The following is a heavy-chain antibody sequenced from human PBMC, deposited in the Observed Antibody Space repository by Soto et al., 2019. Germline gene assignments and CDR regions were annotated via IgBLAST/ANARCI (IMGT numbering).Heavy chain of an antibody. V-gene: IGHV3-30*18. Sequence: PGGSLRLSCAASGFTFSSYGMHWVRQAPGKGLEWVAVISYDGSNKYYADSVKGRFTISRDNSKNTLYLQMNSLRAEDTAVYYCAKSNQAATDAFDIWGQGTMVTVSS. CDR3: AKSNQAATDAFDI. J-gene: IGHJ3*02. CDR2: ISYDGSNK. CDR1: GFTFSSYG. D-gene: IGHD6-13*01.